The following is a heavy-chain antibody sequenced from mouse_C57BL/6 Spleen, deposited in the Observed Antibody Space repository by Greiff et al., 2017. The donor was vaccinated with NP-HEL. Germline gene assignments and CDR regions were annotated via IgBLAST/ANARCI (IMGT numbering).Heavy chain of an antibody. J-gene: IGHJ4*01. D-gene: IGHD1-1*01. CDR1: GYTFTSYW. CDR2: IDPSDSET. V-gene: IGHV1-52*01. CDR3: ARSAITTVVAPYYAMDY. Sequence: VQLQQPGAELVRPGSSVKLSCKASGYTFTSYWMHWVKQRPIQGLEWIGNIDPSDSETHYNQKFKDKATLTVDKSSSTAYMQLSSLTSEDSAVYYCARSAITTVVAPYYAMDYWGQGTSVTVSS.